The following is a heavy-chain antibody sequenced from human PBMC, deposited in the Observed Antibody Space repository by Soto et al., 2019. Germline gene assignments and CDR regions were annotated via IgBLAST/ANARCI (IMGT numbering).Heavy chain of an antibody. CDR1: GFTFSSNY. CDR3: ARDLDPHYCSGGSCHAFDI. Sequence: PVGSLRLSCAASGFTFSSNYMSWVRQAPGKGLEWVSVIYSGGSTYYADSVKGRFTISRDNSKNTLYLQMNSLRAEDTAVYYCARDLDPHYCSGGSCHAFDIWGQGTMVTVSS. J-gene: IGHJ3*02. V-gene: IGHV3-53*01. D-gene: IGHD2-15*01. CDR2: IYSGGST.